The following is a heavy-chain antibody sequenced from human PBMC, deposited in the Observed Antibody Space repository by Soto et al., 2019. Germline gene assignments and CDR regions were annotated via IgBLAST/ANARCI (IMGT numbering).Heavy chain of an antibody. CDR1: GYTFTSYG. J-gene: IGHJ5*02. V-gene: IGHV1-18*01. CDR2: ISAYNGNT. D-gene: IGHD6-13*01. CDR3: ARDGPLAAADNWFDP. Sequence: GASVKVSCKASGYTFTSYGISWVRQAPGQGLEWMGWISAYNGNTNYAQKLQGRVTMTTDTSTSTAYMELRSLRSDDTAVYYCARDGPLAAADNWFDPWGQGTLVTVSS.